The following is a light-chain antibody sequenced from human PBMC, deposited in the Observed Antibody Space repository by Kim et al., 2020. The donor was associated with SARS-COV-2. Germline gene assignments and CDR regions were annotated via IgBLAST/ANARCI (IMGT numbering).Light chain of an antibody. J-gene: IGKJ4*01. CDR3: QQYNNWIT. CDR1: QSVSSN. CDR2: GAS. V-gene: IGKV3-15*01. Sequence: EIVMTQSPATLSVSPGERATLSCRASQSVSSNLAWYQQKPGQAPRLLIYGASTRATGIPARFSGSGSGTEFTLTISSLQSEDFAVYYCQQYNNWITCSGGTKVDIK.